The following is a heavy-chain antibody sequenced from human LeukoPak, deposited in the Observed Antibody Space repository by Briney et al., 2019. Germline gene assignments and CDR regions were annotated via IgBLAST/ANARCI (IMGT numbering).Heavy chain of an antibody. Sequence: GGSLRLSCTASGFTFSDYWMTWVRQAPGKGPEWVANIKQDGSQRYCVDSVRGRFTISRDNAKNSLFLQMNGLRAEDTAVYYCARRGGSSSRRSPIDYWGQGTLVTVSS. D-gene: IGHD6-6*01. CDR2: IKQDGSQR. V-gene: IGHV3-7*01. CDR3: ARRGGSSSRRSPIDY. CDR1: GFTFSDYW. J-gene: IGHJ4*02.